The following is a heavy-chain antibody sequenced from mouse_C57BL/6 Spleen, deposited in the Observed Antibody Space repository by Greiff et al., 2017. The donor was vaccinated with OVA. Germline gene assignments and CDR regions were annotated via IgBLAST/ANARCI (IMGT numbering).Heavy chain of an antibody. CDR1: GYTFTDYY. CDR2: INPNNGGT. D-gene: IGHD2-2*01. V-gene: IGHV1-26*01. CDR3: AREGYDDLFAY. Sequence: EVQLQQSGPELVKPGASVKISCKASGYTFTDYYMNWVKQSHGKSLEWIGDINPNNGGTSYNQKFKGKSTLTVDKSSSTAYMELRSLTSEDSAVYYCAREGYDDLFAYWGQGTLVTVSA. J-gene: IGHJ3*01.